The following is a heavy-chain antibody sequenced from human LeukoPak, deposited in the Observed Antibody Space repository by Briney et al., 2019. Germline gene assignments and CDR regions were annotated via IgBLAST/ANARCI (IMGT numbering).Heavy chain of an antibody. D-gene: IGHD2-21*02. CDR1: GYNFTTYW. Sequence: GESLKISCWASGYNFTTYWIGWVRQMPGKGLEWMGIIYPGDSDTRYRPSFQGQVTISADKSISTANLQWSSLKASDTAIYYCARALGGGDYFDVWGQGTMVTVSS. J-gene: IGHJ3*01. V-gene: IGHV5-51*01. CDR2: IYPGDSDT. CDR3: ARALGGGDYFDV.